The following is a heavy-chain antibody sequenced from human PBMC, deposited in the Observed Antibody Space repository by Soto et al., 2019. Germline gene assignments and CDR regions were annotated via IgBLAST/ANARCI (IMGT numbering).Heavy chain of an antibody. Sequence: EVQLLDSGGGLVQPGGSLRLSCTASGFTFSTYAMSWVRQAPGEGLEWVSSISGSGDTRYFADSVQGRFTVSRENSKNMLYLQLHSLRAADTAVYYCVKEGYFGTPCRNFDYWGPGTLVTVSS. J-gene: IGHJ4*02. CDR3: VKEGYFGTPCRNFDY. CDR1: GFTFSTYA. D-gene: IGHD3-9*01. CDR2: ISGSGDTR. V-gene: IGHV3-23*01.